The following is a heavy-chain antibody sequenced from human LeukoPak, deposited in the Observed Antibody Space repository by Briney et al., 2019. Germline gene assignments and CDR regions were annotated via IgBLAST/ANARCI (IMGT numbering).Heavy chain of an antibody. CDR3: ATDFYRGRQFDY. Sequence: GASVKVSCKVSGNTFTDLSMNWVRQAPGKGREWMGGSDPEDVETIYAQKFQGRVTMTEDTSTATAYMELSSLRPDDTAVYYCATDFYRGRQFDYWGQGTLVTVSS. J-gene: IGHJ4*02. V-gene: IGHV1-24*01. CDR2: SDPEDVET. CDR1: GNTFTDLS. D-gene: IGHD2/OR15-2a*01.